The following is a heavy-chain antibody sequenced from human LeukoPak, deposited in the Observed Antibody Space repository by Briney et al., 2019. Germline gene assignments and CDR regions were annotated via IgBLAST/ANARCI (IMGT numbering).Heavy chain of an antibody. Sequence: PSETLSLTCTVSGDSISTYYWSWIRQPAGKGLEWIGHIYTSGSTNYNPSLKSRVTISVDTSKNQFSLKLSSVTAADTAVYYCARGNGTATDAFDIWGQGTMVTVSS. CDR1: GDSISTYY. D-gene: IGHD6-25*01. J-gene: IGHJ3*02. CDR2: IYTSGST. CDR3: ARGNGTATDAFDI. V-gene: IGHV4-4*07.